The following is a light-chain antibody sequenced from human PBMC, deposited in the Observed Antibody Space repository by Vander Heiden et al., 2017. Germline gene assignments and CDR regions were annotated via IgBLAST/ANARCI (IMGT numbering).Light chain of an antibody. V-gene: IGKV3-15*01. CDR1: QSVSSL. J-gene: IGKJ4*01. CDR2: GAS. CDR3: QQYKNWPLT. Sequence: EIVMTQSPATLSVSPGERATLSCRASQSVSSLLAWYQQKPGQAPRLLISGASTRATGVPARFSGSGSGTEFTLTISSLQSEDSAVYYCQQYKNWPLTFGGGTKVEIK.